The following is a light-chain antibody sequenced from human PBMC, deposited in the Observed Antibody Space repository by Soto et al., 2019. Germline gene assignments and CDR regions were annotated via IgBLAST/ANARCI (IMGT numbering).Light chain of an antibody. CDR2: GAS. J-gene: IGKJ2*01. CDR1: ESVSSSY. CDR3: QQYGSSPVT. V-gene: IGKV3-20*01. Sequence: EIVLTQSPGTLSLSPGERATLSCRASESVSSSYLAWYQQKPGQAPRLLIYGASSRATGIPDRFSGSGSGTEFTLTISRLEPEDFAVYYCQQYGSSPVTFGQGTKLEIK.